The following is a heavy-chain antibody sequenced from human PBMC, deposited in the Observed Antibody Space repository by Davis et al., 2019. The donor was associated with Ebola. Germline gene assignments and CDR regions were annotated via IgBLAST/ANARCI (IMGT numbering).Heavy chain of an antibody. V-gene: IGHV3-13*01. CDR1: GFTFSRYD. J-gene: IGHJ2*01. CDR2: IGTAGDT. D-gene: IGHD1-26*01. CDR3: ARGRVEWELLFNSYFDL. Sequence: GESLKISCAASGFTFSRYDMHWVRQATGKGLEWVSDIGTAGDTYYPGSVKGRFTISRENAQNSLYLQMNSLRAGDTAVYYCARGRVEWELLFNSYFDLWGRGTLVTVSS.